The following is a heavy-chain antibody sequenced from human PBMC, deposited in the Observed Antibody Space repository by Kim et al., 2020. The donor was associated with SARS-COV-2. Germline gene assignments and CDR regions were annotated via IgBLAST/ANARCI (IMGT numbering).Heavy chain of an antibody. J-gene: IGHJ4*02. CDR2: ISGSGGST. V-gene: IGHV3-23*01. CDR1: GFTFSSYA. CDR3: AKGTGYPVIPYYFDY. D-gene: IGHD3-9*01. Sequence: GGSLRLSCAASGFTFSSYAMNWVRQAPGKGLEWVSAISGSGGSTYYADSVKGRFTISRDNSKNTLYLQMNSLRAEDTAVYYCAKGTGYPVIPYYFDYWGQGTLVTVSS.